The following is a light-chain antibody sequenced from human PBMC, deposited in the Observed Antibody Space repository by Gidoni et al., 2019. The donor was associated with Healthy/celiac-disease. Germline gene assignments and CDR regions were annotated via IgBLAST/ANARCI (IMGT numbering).Light chain of an antibody. Sequence: DTKITQSPSTLSASVGDRVTITCRASHSISSWLAWYQQKPGKAPRLLIYKASSLDSGVPSRFSGSGSGTEFTLTISSLQPDDFATYYCQQYNSYSYTFXQXTKLEIK. CDR2: KAS. J-gene: IGKJ2*01. CDR3: QQYNSYSYT. V-gene: IGKV1-5*03. CDR1: HSISSW.